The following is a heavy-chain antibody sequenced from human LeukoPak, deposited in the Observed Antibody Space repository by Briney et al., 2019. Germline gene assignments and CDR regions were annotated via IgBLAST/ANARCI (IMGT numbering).Heavy chain of an antibody. J-gene: IGHJ4*02. Sequence: SVTVSLTCTVSVGSISTYYWSWIRQPPGKGLEWLAYIYYTGRTDSNPSLSSRVTISVDTSKNQFSLNLTSVTAADTAVYYCARHVGTAAGPFDSWGQGILVTASS. CDR2: IYYTGRT. D-gene: IGHD6-13*01. CDR3: ARHVGTAAGPFDS. CDR1: VGSISTYY. V-gene: IGHV4-59*08.